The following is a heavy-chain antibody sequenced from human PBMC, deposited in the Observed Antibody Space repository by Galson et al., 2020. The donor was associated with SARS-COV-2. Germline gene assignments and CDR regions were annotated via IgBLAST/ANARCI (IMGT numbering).Heavy chain of an antibody. J-gene: IGHJ3*02. V-gene: IGHV3-74*01. CDR2: INSDGSRI. CDR1: GFTFSSYW. D-gene: IGHD6-6*01. CDR3: ATEQLVGTFNI. Sequence: GGSLRLSCAASGFTFSSYWMYWVRQAPGKGLVWVSRINSDGSRISYADSVKGRFIISRDNAKNTLYLQMNSLRAEDTAVYYCATEQLVGTFNIWGQGTMVTVSS.